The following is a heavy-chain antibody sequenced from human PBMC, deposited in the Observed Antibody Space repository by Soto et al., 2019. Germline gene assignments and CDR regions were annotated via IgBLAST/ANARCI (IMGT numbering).Heavy chain of an antibody. J-gene: IGHJ6*02. V-gene: IGHV3-74*01. CDR3: ARGSGSPGPLYYYYGMDV. CDR2: INSDGSST. CDR1: GFTFSSYW. D-gene: IGHD6-13*01. Sequence: GGSMRLSCAASGFTFSSYWMHWVRHAPGKGLVWVSRINSDGSSTSYADSVKGRFTISRDNAKNTLYLQMNSLRAEDTAVYYCARGSGSPGPLYYYYGMDVWGQGTTVTVSS.